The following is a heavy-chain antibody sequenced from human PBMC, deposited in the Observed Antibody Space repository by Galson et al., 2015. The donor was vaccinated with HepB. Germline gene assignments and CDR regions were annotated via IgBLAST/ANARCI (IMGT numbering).Heavy chain of an antibody. J-gene: IGHJ4*02. CDR1: GYTFTSYY. Sequence: SVKVSCKASGYTFTSYYMHWVRQAPGQGLEWMGVINPRGGSTNYAQNFQGRVTMTRDTSTTIVYMELTSLKSDDTAVYYCARSLPGGWYYFDYWGQGALVTVSS. CDR2: INPRGGST. CDR3: ARSLPGGWYYFDY. D-gene: IGHD3-16*01. V-gene: IGHV1-46*01.